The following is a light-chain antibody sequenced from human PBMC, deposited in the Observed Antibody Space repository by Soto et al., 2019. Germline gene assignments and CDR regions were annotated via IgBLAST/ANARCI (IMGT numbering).Light chain of an antibody. CDR2: DVS. CDR1: SSDVGGYNY. V-gene: IGLV2-14*01. J-gene: IGLJ3*02. Sequence: QSALTQPASVSGSPGQSITISCTGTSSDVGGYNYVSWYQQHPGKAPKLMIYDVSTRPSGVSNRFSGSKSGNTASLTISGLQAEYEADYYCSSYTSSNWVFGGGTKVTVL. CDR3: SSYTSSNWV.